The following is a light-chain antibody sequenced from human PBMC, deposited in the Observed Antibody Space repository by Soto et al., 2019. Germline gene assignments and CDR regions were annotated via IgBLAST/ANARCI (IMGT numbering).Light chain of an antibody. J-gene: IGKJ1*01. CDR2: AAS. V-gene: IGKV1-39*01. Sequence: DIHMTQSPSSLSAFVGDRVPITCRAGQTISNYVNWYQQKPGKAPKVLIYAASTLQSGVPSRFSGSGSGADFTLTISSLQPEDFATYYCQQSYTIPWMFGQGTKVDIK. CDR1: QTISNY. CDR3: QQSYTIPWM.